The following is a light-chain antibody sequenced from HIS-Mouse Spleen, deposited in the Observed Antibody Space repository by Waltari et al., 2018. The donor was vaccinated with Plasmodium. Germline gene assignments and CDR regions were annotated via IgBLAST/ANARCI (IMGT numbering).Light chain of an antibody. V-gene: IGKV1-12*01. CDR3: QQANSFPWS. Sequence: DIQMTQSPSSVSASVGDRVTITCRASQGSRSWLAWYQQKPGKAPKLLIYAASSLQSGVPSRFSGGGSGTEFTLTISSLQPEDFATYDCQQANSFPWSFGQGTKVEIK. CDR1: QGSRSW. CDR2: AAS. J-gene: IGKJ1*01.